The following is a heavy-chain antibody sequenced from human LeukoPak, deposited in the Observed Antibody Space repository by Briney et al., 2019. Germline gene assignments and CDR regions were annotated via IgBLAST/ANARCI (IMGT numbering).Heavy chain of an antibody. Sequence: GGSLRLSCAASGFTFSSYSMNWVRQAPGKGLEWVSSISSSSSYIYYADPVKGRFTISRDNAKNSLYLQMNSLRAEDTAVYYCARDRQEDYYMDVWGKGTTVTVSS. CDR2: ISSSSSYI. CDR1: GFTFSSYS. V-gene: IGHV3-21*01. CDR3: ARDRQEDYYMDV. J-gene: IGHJ6*03.